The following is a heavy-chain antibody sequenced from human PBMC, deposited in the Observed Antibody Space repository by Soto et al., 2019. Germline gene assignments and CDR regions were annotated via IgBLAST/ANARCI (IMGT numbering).Heavy chain of an antibody. J-gene: IGHJ4*02. Sequence: QVQVVNSGGGVVQPGRSLRLSCAASGFSFNNYAVHWVRQAPGKGLEWVAIISYDGSYEYYADSVKGRFTISRDDSKNTLYLEMISLRGEDSAVYYCAMSKKWNNGKLDYWGQGTPVTVSS. D-gene: IGHD1-1*01. CDR1: GFSFNNYA. V-gene: IGHV3-30*04. CDR2: ISYDGSYE. CDR3: AMSKKWNNGKLDY.